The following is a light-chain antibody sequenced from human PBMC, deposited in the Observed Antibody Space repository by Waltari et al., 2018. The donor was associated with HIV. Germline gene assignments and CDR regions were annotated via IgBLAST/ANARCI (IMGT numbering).Light chain of an antibody. J-gene: IGLJ2*01. V-gene: IGLV7-46*01. Sequence: QAVVTQEHSLTVSPGGTVTLTCGSSTGTVTSGHSPYWFQQKPGQAPRTLIFDTSNKHSCTPARFSGSLLGGKAALTLSCAQPEDEAEYYCLLSYSGARIFGGGTKLTVL. CDR3: LLSYSGARI. CDR1: TGTVTSGHS. CDR2: DTS.